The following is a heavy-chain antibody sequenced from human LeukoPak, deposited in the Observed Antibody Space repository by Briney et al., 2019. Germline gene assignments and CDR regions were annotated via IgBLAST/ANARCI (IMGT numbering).Heavy chain of an antibody. V-gene: IGHV1-2*02. D-gene: IGHD1-26*01. J-gene: IGHJ6*02. Sequence: GASVKVSCKASGYTFSAYYMHWVRQAPGQGPEWMGWINPNSGGTNYAQKFQGRVTMTRDTSISTAYMELTRLRSDDTAVYYCAREGQLVGPTPKVQYYGIDFWGQGTTVTVSS. CDR3: AREGQLVGPTPKVQYYGIDF. CDR2: INPNSGGT. CDR1: GYTFSAYY.